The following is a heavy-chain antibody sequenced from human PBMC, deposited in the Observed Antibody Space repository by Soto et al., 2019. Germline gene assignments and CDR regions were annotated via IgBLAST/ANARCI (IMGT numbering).Heavy chain of an antibody. Sequence: GGSLRLSCAVSGFTFSSYARHWVRQAPGKGLEWVALISHDGSNKYYADSVKGRFTISRDNSKNTLSLQVNSLRPEDTAVYYCAKSYGSGWYVHFDFWGQGTPVTVYS. D-gene: IGHD6-19*01. V-gene: IGHV3-30*18. CDR3: AKSYGSGWYVHFDF. J-gene: IGHJ4*02. CDR1: GFTFSSYA. CDR2: ISHDGSNK.